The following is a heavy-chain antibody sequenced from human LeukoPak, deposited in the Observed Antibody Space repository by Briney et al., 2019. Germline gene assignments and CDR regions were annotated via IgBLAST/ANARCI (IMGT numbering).Heavy chain of an antibody. D-gene: IGHD2-8*01. CDR2: INSRSSTI. CDR1: RFTFSNYG. CDR3: AKEYCSNSVCHSLDY. V-gene: IGHV3-48*01. J-gene: IGHJ4*02. Sequence: GGSLRLSCAASRFTFSNYGVNWVRQAPGKGLEWVSYINSRSSTIYYADSVRGRFTISRDNAKNSLYLQMNSLRAEDTAVYYCAKEYCSNSVCHSLDYWGQGTLVTVSS.